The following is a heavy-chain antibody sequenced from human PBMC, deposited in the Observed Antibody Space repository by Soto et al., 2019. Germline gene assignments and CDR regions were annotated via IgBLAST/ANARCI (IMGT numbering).Heavy chain of an antibody. J-gene: IGHJ4*02. CDR1: GFTFSSYW. D-gene: IGHD1-26*01. V-gene: IGHV3-7*01. CDR2: IKQDGSEK. CDR3: ARDLGWSYYYFDY. Sequence: GGSLRLSCAASGFTFSSYWMSWVRQAPGKGLEWVANIKQDGSEKYYVDSVKGRFTISRDNAKNFLYLQMNSLRAEDTALFYCARDLGWSYYYFDYWGQGTLVTVSS.